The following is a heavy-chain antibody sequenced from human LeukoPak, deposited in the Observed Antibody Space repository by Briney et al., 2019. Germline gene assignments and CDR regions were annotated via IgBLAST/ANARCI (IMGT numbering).Heavy chain of an antibody. CDR1: GFTFSSYD. Sequence: GGSLRLSCAASGFTFSSYDMHWVRQAPGKGLEWVSAIGTAGDTYYPGSVKGRFTISRENAKNSLYLQMNSLRAGDTAVYYCAKGDRRVTMIVVVVNWGQGTLVTVSS. D-gene: IGHD3-22*01. V-gene: IGHV3-13*01. CDR2: IGTAGDT. J-gene: IGHJ4*02. CDR3: AKGDRRVTMIVVVVN.